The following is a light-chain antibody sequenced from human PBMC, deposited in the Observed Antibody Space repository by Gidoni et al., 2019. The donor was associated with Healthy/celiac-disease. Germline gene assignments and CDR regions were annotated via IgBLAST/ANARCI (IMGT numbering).Light chain of an antibody. CDR1: QSISSY. CDR2: AAS. V-gene: IGKV1-39*01. Sequence: DIQMTQSQSPLSASVGDRVTITCRASQSISSYLNWYQQKPGKAPKLLIYAASSLQSGVPSRFSGSGSGTDFTLTISSLQPEDFATYYCQQSYSTPPLTFGGGTKVEIK. J-gene: IGKJ4*01. CDR3: QQSYSTPPLT.